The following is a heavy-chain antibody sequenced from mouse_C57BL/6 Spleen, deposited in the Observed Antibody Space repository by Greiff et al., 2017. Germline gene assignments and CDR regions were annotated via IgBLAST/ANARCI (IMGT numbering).Heavy chain of an antibody. V-gene: IGHV14-1*01. J-gene: IGHJ4*01. Sequence: VQLQQSGAELVRPGASVKLSCTASGFNIKDYYMHWVKPRPEQGLEWIGRIDPEDGDTEYAPKFQGKATMTADTSSNTAYLQLSSLTSEDTAVYYCTPFYYGSSYVGAMDYWGQGTSVTVSS. CDR1: GFNIKDYY. CDR2: IDPEDGDT. CDR3: TPFYYGSSYVGAMDY. D-gene: IGHD1-1*01.